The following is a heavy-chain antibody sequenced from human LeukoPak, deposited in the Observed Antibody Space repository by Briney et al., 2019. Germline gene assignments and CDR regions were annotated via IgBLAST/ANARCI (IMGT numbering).Heavy chain of an antibody. D-gene: IGHD6-19*01. CDR2: ISSASVYI. V-gene: IGHV3-21*06. CDR3: ARDFYVADDVY. Sequence: PGGSLRLSCVASGFTFSDYWMTWVRQAPGRGLEWVSSISSASVYIYYADSVQGRFTISRDNAANSVYLQMNSLRVEDTAVYYCARDFYVADDVYWGQGTLVTVSS. CDR1: GFTFSDYW. J-gene: IGHJ4*02.